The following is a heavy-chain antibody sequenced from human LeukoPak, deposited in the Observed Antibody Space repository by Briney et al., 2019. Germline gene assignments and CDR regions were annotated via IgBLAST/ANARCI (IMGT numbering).Heavy chain of an antibody. CDR1: GYTFTSYG. CDR2: ISAYNGNT. J-gene: IGHJ4*02. V-gene: IGHV1-18*01. D-gene: IGHD1-1*01. CDR3: ARKLKDWNDGDY. Sequence: ASVKVSSKASGYTFTSYGISWVRQAPGQGLEWMGWISAYNGNTNYAQKLQGRVTMTTDTSTSTAYMELRSLRSDDTAVYYCARKLKDWNDGDYWGQGTLVTVSS.